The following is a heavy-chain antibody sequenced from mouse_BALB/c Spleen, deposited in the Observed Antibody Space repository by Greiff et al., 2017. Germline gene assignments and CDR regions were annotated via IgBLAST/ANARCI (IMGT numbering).Heavy chain of an antibody. Sequence: VQRVESGPGLVAPSQSLSITCTVSGFSLTSYGVHWVRQPPGKGLEWLGVIWAGGSTNYNSALMSRLSISKDNSKSQVFLKMNSLQTDDTAMYYCARDEYGNYGNYYAMDYWGQGTSVTVSS. D-gene: IGHD2-10*02. CDR3: ARDEYGNYGNYYAMDY. CDR2: IWAGGST. V-gene: IGHV2-9*02. CDR1: GFSLTSYG. J-gene: IGHJ4*01.